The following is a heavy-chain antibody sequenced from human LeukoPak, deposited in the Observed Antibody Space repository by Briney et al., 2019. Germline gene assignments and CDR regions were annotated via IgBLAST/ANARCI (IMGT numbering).Heavy chain of an antibody. V-gene: IGHV3-7*03. CDR1: GFTFSSYW. J-gene: IGHJ4*02. Sequence: GGSLRLSCAASGFTFSSYWMSWVRQAPGKGLEWVANIKQDGSEKYYVDSVKGRFTISRDNAKNSLYLQMNSLRAEDTAVYYCAREKGDGYNWGIFDYWGQGTLVTVSS. CDR3: AREKGDGYNWGIFDY. D-gene: IGHD5-24*01. CDR2: IKQDGSEK.